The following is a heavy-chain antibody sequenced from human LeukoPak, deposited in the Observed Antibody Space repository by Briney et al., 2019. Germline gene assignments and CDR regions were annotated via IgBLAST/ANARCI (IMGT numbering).Heavy chain of an antibody. CDR3: ARDAFRYDPTRRGYFQH. V-gene: IGHV3-23*01. CDR2: ISSSGSST. J-gene: IGHJ1*01. Sequence: SGGSLRLSCVASGITFSTYAMSWVRQAPGKGLEWVSVISSSGSSTYYADSVKGRFTISRDNSKNTLYLQMNSLRAEDTAVYYCARDAFRYDPTRRGYFQHWGQGTLVTVSS. D-gene: IGHD2-2*01. CDR1: GITFSTYA.